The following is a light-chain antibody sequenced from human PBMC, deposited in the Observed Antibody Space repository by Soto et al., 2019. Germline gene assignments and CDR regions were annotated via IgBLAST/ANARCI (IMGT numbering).Light chain of an antibody. J-gene: IGKJ1*01. Sequence: EGVFTQSPSTLSLSSGGRVTKTFRASQSVTTGYLAWYQQRPGQAPRLLIYGASSRATDIPDRFSGSGSGTDFTLTIRRLEPEDFAVYYCQQYGSSITFGQGTKVDIK. CDR2: GAS. V-gene: IGKV3-20*01. CDR3: QQYGSSIT. CDR1: QSVTTGY.